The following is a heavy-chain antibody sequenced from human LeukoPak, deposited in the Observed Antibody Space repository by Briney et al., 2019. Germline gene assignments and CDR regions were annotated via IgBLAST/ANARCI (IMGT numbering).Heavy chain of an antibody. CDR2: ISYDGSNK. V-gene: IGHV3-30*18. CDR1: GFTFSSYG. Sequence: GGSLRLSCAASGFTFSSYGMHWVRQAPGKGLEWVAVISYDGSNKYYADSVKGRFTISRDNSKNTLYLQMNSLRAEDTAVYYCAKHPWELLRDYFDYWGQGTLVTVSS. J-gene: IGHJ4*02. D-gene: IGHD1-26*01. CDR3: AKHPWELLRDYFDY.